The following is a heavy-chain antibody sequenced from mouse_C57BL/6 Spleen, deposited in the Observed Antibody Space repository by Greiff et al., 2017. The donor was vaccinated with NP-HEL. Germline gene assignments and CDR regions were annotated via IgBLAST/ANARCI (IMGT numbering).Heavy chain of an antibody. J-gene: IGHJ2*01. Sequence: VKLMESGAELARPGASVKLSCKASGYTFTSYGISWVKQRTGQGLEWIGEIYPRSGNTYYNEKFKGKATLTADKSSSTAYMELRSLTSEDSAVYFCARSSNWDVRRFDYWGQGTTLTVSS. D-gene: IGHD4-1*01. CDR2: IYPRSGNT. V-gene: IGHV1-81*01. CDR3: ARSSNWDVRRFDY. CDR1: GYTFTSYG.